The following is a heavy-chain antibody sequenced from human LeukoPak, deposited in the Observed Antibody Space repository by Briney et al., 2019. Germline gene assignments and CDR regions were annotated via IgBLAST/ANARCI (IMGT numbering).Heavy chain of an antibody. D-gene: IGHD1-7*01. V-gene: IGHV4-59*01. CDR1: GASISSSY. CDR2: IYYNGNT. J-gene: IGHJ3*02. Sequence: PSGTLSLTCTVSGASISSSYWSWVRQPPGKRLEWIGFIYYNGNTNSNPSLKSRVTISVDTSKNQFSLKLTSVTAADTAVYYCVXXNYXNXXXXNAFDIXGQGAMVTVSS. CDR3: VXXNYXNXXXXNAFDI.